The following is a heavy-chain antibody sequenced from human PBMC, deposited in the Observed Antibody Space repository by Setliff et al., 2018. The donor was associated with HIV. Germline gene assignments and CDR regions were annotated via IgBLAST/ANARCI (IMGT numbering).Heavy chain of an antibody. CDR1: GGFISGSYY. J-gene: IGHJ6*03. CDR3: ARGVNTTYNDFSSGNYMRRYYYYYMDV. Sequence: PSETLSLTCAVSGGFISGSYYWAWIRQPPGKGLEWIGSTHFRGGTYNNPSLENRFSISIDTSENQISLKLSPVTAADTAVYYCARGVNTTYNDFSSGNYMRRYYYYYMDVWGKGTTVTVSS. D-gene: IGHD3-3*01. V-gene: IGHV4-39*02. CDR2: THFRGGT.